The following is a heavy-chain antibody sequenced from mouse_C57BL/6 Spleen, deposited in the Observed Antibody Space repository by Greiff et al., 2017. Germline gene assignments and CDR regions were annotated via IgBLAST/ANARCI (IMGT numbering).Heavy chain of an antibody. V-gene: IGHV1-55*01. J-gene: IGHJ4*01. CDR2: IYPGSGST. Sequence: VQLQQPGAELVKPGASVKLSCKASGYTFTSYWITWVKQRPGQGLEWIGDIYPGSGSTNYNEKFKSKATLTVDTSSSTAYMQLSSLTSADSAVYYCARKDYSNYYAMDYWGQGTSVTVSS. CDR3: ARKDYSNYYAMDY. D-gene: IGHD2-5*01. CDR1: GYTFTSYW.